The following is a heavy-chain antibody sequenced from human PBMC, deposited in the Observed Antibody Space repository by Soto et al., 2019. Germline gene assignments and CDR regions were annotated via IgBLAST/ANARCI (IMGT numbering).Heavy chain of an antibody. CDR2: TSYDGNSK. CDR3: ARDKALAGPSRYYYYYYSMDV. CDR1: GFSFTAYV. V-gene: IGHV3-30-3*01. Sequence: GGSLRLSCAASGFSFTAYVLHWLRQAPGKGLEWVAVTSYDGNSKNYADSVKGRFTISRDNSKNTLSLEMSSLTPGDTAVYYWARDKALAGPSRYYYYYYSMDVWGQGTTVTVSS. D-gene: IGHD6-19*01. J-gene: IGHJ6*02.